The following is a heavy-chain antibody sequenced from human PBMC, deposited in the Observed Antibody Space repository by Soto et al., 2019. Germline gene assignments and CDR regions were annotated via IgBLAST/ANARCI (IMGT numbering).Heavy chain of an antibody. Sequence: QVQLQESGPGLVKPSETLSLTCTVSGGSISSYYWSWIRQPPGKGLEWIGYIYYSGSTNYNPSLKHRVPTSVATAKNQFSLKLSSVTAADTAVYYCAGVCYSGDYFYFDYWGPGTLVTVSS. J-gene: IGHJ4*02. CDR3: AGVCYSGDYFYFDY. V-gene: IGHV4-59*01. CDR2: IYYSGST. D-gene: IGHD4-17*01. CDR1: GGSISSYY.